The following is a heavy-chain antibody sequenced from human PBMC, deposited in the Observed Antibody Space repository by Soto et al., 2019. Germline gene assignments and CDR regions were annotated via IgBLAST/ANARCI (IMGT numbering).Heavy chain of an antibody. CDR1: GYTFTSYA. J-gene: IGHJ6*02. V-gene: IGHV1-3*01. Sequence: GASVKVSCKASGYTFTSYAMHWVRQAPGQRLEWMGWINAGNGNTKYSQKFQGRVTITRDTSASTAYMELSSLRSEDTAVYYCARLRARGAYYYYGMDVWGQGTTVTVSS. D-gene: IGHD3-10*01. CDR3: ARLRARGAYYYYGMDV. CDR2: INAGNGNT.